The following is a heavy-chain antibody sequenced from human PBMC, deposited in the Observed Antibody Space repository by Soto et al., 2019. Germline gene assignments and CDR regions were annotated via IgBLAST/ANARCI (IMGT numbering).Heavy chain of an antibody. V-gene: IGHV3-33*01. Sequence: SGGSLRLSCAASGFTFSSYGMHWVRQAPGKGLEWVAVIWYDGSNKYYADSVKGRFTISRDNSKNTLYLQMNSLRAEDTAVYYCARDGNGDYGASWGQGTLVTVSS. D-gene: IGHD4-17*01. CDR1: GFTFSSYG. CDR3: ARDGNGDYGAS. CDR2: IWYDGSNK. J-gene: IGHJ4*02.